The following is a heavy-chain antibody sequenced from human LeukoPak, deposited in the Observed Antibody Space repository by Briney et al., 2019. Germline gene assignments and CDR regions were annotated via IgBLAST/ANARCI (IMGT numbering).Heavy chain of an antibody. CDR3: AKDHFGGYSGYDQPAGY. J-gene: IGHJ4*02. CDR2: ISYDGRNK. CDR1: GFTFSSYG. V-gene: IGHV3-30*18. Sequence: PGRSLRLSCAASGFTFSSYGMHWVRQAPGKGLEWVAGISYDGRNKYYADSVKGRFTISRDNSKNTLDLQMNSLRAEDTAVYYCAKDHFGGYSGYDQPAGYWGQGTLVTVSS. D-gene: IGHD5-12*01.